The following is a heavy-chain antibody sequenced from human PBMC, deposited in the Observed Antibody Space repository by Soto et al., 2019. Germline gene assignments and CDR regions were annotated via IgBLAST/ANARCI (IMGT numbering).Heavy chain of an antibody. CDR3: ARSHRVSGDDFDI. CDR1: GFTVSSNY. Sequence: GGSLRLSCAASGFTVSSNYMSWVRQAPGKGLEWVSVIYSGGSTYYADSVKGRFTISRDNSKNTLYLQMNSLRAEDTAVYYCARSHRVSGDDFDIWGQGTMVTVS. CDR2: IYSGGST. D-gene: IGHD3-16*01. J-gene: IGHJ3*02. V-gene: IGHV3-53*01.